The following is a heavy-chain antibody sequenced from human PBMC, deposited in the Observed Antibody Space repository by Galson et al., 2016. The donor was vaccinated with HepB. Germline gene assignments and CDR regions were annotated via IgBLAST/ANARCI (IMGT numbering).Heavy chain of an antibody. Sequence: SETLSLTCTVSGGSISSSTCYWDCVRQPPGKGLEWIGAIYYTGITAYHSSLESRATMSVETSKNQFSLKLSSVTAADTAVYYCARRPIVGHTTSAMDVWGQGTKVTVSS. D-gene: IGHD1-26*01. CDR2: IYYTGIT. V-gene: IGHV4-39*01. CDR3: ARRPIVGHTTSAMDV. CDR1: GGSISSSTCY. J-gene: IGHJ6*02.